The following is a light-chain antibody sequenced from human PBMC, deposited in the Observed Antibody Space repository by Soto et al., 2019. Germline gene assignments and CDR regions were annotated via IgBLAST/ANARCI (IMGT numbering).Light chain of an antibody. CDR1: QSISSL. J-gene: IGKJ4*01. V-gene: IGKV3-11*01. CDR2: DAS. CDR3: QHRYNLPLT. Sequence: DIVLTQSPATLSLSPGERATLSCRASQSISSLLAWYQQKPGQAPRLLIYDASHRATGIPARFSGSGSGTDVTLTISSLEPEDFAVYYCQHRYNLPLTVGGGSKVEIK.